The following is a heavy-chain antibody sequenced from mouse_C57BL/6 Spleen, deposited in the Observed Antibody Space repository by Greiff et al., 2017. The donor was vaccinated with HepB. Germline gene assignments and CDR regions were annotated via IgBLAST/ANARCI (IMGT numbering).Heavy chain of an antibody. V-gene: IGHV5-17*01. CDR3: ARPDYDYYAMDY. CDR1: GFTFSDYG. CDR2: ISSGSSTI. Sequence: EVQLQQSGGGLVKPGGSLKLSCAASGFTFSDYGMHWVRQAPEKGLEWVAYISSGSSTIYYADTVKGRFTISRDNAKNTLFLQMTSLRSEDTAMYYCARPDYDYYAMDYWGQGTSVTVSS. D-gene: IGHD1-1*02. J-gene: IGHJ4*01.